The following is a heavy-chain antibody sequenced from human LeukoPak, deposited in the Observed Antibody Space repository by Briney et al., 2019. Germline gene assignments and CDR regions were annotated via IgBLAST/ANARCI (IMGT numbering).Heavy chain of an antibody. Sequence: PGESLTITCKASGYSFTSYWIGWVRQMPGKGLEWMGIIDPSDSETRYTPSFQGQVTISADKSLSTAYLQWNSLKASDTAMYYCARQTSMGRSGDYWGQGTLVTVSS. J-gene: IGHJ4*02. CDR1: GYSFTSYW. CDR2: IDPSDSET. V-gene: IGHV5-51*01. D-gene: IGHD7-27*01. CDR3: ARQTSMGRSGDY.